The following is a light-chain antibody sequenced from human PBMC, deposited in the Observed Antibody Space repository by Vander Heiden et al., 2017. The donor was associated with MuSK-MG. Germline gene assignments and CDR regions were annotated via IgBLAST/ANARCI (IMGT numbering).Light chain of an antibody. CDR1: QSLLHSNGYNY. J-gene: IGKJ3*01. Sequence: DIVITQSPLSLPVTPGEPASISCRSSQSLLHSNGYNYLDWYLQKPGQSPQLLIYLGSNRASGVPDRFSGSGSGTDFTLKISRVEAEDVGVYYCMQALQTPQFTFGHGTKVDIK. V-gene: IGKV2-28*01. CDR2: LGS. CDR3: MQALQTPQFT.